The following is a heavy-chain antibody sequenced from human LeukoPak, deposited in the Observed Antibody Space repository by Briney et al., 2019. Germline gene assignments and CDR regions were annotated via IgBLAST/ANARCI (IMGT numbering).Heavy chain of an antibody. Sequence: GGSLRLSCAAPGFTFSSYEMNWVRQAPGKGLEWVSYISSSGSTIYYADSVKGRFTISRDNAKNSLYLQMNSLRAEDTAVYYCARHYGDWYFDLWGRGTLVTVSS. CDR1: GFTFSSYE. D-gene: IGHD4-17*01. CDR3: ARHYGDWYFDL. CDR2: ISSSGSTI. J-gene: IGHJ2*01. V-gene: IGHV3-48*03.